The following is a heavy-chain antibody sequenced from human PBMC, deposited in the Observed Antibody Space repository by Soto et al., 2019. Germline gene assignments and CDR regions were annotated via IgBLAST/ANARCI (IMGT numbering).Heavy chain of an antibody. Sequence: ASVKVSCKASGYSFTRYTLNWVRQAPGQRLEWMGWINPGNGNTKSSQKFQDRVIITRDTSASTAYVDLSSLRSEDTAVYYCARGIATGQLDPWGQGTLVTVSS. J-gene: IGHJ5*02. V-gene: IGHV1-3*01. CDR2: INPGNGNT. CDR3: ARGIATGQLDP. CDR1: GYSFTRYT. D-gene: IGHD2-15*01.